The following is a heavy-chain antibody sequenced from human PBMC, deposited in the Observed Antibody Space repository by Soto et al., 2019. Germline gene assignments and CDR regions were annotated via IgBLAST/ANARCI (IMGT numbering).Heavy chain of an antibody. Sequence: QVQLQESGPGLVKPSQTLSLTCTVSGGSISSGDYYWSWIRQPPGKGLEWIGYIYYSGSTYYNPSLQSRVTISVDTSKNQFSLKLSSVTAADTAVYYCARELRSYYYDSSGYYFDAFDIWGQGTMVTVSS. CDR2: IYYSGST. CDR1: GGSISSGDYY. D-gene: IGHD3-22*01. CDR3: ARELRSYYYDSSGYYFDAFDI. V-gene: IGHV4-30-4*01. J-gene: IGHJ3*02.